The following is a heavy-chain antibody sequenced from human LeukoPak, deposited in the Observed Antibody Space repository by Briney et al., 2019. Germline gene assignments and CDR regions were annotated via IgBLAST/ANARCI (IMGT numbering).Heavy chain of an antibody. CDR1: GYSISSGYH. D-gene: IGHD7-27*01. CDR3: ARGSVWALDY. J-gene: IGHJ4*02. V-gene: IGHV4-38-2*02. Sequence: SETLSLTCTVSGYSISSGYHWVWIRQIPGKGLEWIGSIYRSGSTNYNPSLKSRVTISVDTSKNQFSLELSSVTAADTAVYYCARGSVWALDYWGQGTLVTVSS. CDR2: IYRSGST.